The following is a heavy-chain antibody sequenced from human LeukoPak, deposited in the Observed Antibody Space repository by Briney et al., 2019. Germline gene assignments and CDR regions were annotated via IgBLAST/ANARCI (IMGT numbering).Heavy chain of an antibody. V-gene: IGHV3-7*01. CDR1: GFTFSSYE. J-gene: IGHJ5*02. CDR2: IKQDGSEK. CDR3: ARSGSGGKMGAP. Sequence: QAGGTLRLSCAASGFTFSSYEKNWLRQAPGKGLEWVANIKQDGSEKSYVDSVKGRFTISRDNAANSLYLQMNSLRAEDTAVYYCARSGSGGKMGAPWGQGTLVTVSS. D-gene: IGHD1-26*01.